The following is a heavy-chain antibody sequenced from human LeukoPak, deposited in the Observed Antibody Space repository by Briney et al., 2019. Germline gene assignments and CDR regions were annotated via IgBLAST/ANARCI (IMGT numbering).Heavy chain of an antibody. V-gene: IGHV3-30*04. Sequence: GGSLRLSCAASGFTFSSYAMHWVRQAPGKGLEWVALMPYDGSDKYYADSVKGRFTISRDNSKNTLYLQMNSLRVEDTAIYYCARDLKMKYCDFWGQGTLVTASS. CDR3: ARDLKMKYCDF. D-gene: IGHD5-24*01. J-gene: IGHJ4*02. CDR2: MPYDGSDK. CDR1: GFTFSSYA.